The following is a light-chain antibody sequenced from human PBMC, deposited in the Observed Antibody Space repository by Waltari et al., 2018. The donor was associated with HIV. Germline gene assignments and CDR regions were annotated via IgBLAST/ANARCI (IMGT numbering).Light chain of an antibody. J-gene: IGLJ3*02. CDR2: SNN. Sequence: QSVLTQPPSASGTPGQRVTISCSGSSSNIGSNTVNWYQQLPGTAPKLLIYSNNQRPSGVPDRFSGSMSGTSASLAISGLQSVVEAAFYCAAWDDSLNGWVFGGGTKLTVL. CDR1: SSNIGSNT. CDR3: AAWDDSLNGWV. V-gene: IGLV1-44*01.